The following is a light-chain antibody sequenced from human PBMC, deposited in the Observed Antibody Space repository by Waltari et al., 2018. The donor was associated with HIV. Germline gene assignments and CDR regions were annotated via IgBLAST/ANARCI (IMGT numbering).Light chain of an antibody. CDR1: QDISKW. V-gene: IGKV1-12*01. CDR3: QQANTFPLT. CDR2: AAS. J-gene: IGKJ3*01. Sequence: DIQMTQFPSSVSASVGDRVTITCRASQDISKWLAWYQQKQGEAPKLLIYAASNLQSGVPSRISGSGSGTHFTLTISSLQPDDFATYFCQQANTFPLTFGPGTKVNSK.